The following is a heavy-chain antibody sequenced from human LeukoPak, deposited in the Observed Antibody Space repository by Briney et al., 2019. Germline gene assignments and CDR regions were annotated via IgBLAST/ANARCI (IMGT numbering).Heavy chain of an antibody. CDR2: VTHNGGT. D-gene: IGHD6-19*01. V-gene: IGHV4-34*01. CDR1: GGSFSGFY. Sequence: SETLSLTCAVYGGSFSGFYWSWIRQPPGQGLEWIGDVTHNGGTYYNWSLKSRVTLSVDKSKNQLSLKVNSVTAADTAVYYCVANGWYSLEHWGQGTLVIVSS. J-gene: IGHJ1*01. CDR3: VANGWYSLEH.